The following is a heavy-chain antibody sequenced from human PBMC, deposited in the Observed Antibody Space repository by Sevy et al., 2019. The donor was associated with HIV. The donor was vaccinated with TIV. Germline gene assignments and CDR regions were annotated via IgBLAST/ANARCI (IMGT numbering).Heavy chain of an antibody. J-gene: IGHJ6*02. Sequence: GGSLRLSCAASGFTFSSYGMHWVRQAPGKGLEWVAVIWYDGSNKYYADSVRGRFTISRDNSKNTLYLQMNSLRAEDTAVYYCARDVLLSSSSDSRDYYYGMDVWGQGTTVTVSS. D-gene: IGHD6-6*01. CDR1: GFTFSSYG. V-gene: IGHV3-33*01. CDR3: ARDVLLSSSSDSRDYYYGMDV. CDR2: IWYDGSNK.